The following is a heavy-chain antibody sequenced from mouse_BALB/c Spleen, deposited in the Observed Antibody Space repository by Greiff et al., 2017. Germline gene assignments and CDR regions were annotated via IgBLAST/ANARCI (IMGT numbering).Heavy chain of an antibody. V-gene: IGHV14-4*02. D-gene: IGHD2-1*01. J-gene: IGHJ2*01. Sequence: EVKLQESGAELVRPGASVKLSCTASGFNINDYYMHWVKQRPEQGLEWIGWIGPENGDTEYAPKFQGKATMTANTSSNTAYLQLSSLTSEDTAVYYCSAWGGNYFPFDYWGQGTTLTVAS. CDR1: GFNINDYY. CDR3: SAWGGNYFPFDY. CDR2: IGPENGDT.